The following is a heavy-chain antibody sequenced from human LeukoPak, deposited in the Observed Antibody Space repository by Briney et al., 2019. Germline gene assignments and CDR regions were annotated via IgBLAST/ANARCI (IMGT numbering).Heavy chain of an antibody. J-gene: IGHJ5*02. V-gene: IGHV4-4*09. CDR1: GDSISSYY. Sequence: SETLSLTCTVSGDSISSYYWSWIRQPPGKGLEWIVYIHTSGSTNYNPSLKSRVTISVDTSKNQFSVKLSSVTAADTAVYYCARRRMLGVSGGCCWFDPWGQGTLVTVSS. D-gene: IGHD3-16*01. CDR2: IHTSGST. CDR3: ARRRMLGVSGGCCWFDP.